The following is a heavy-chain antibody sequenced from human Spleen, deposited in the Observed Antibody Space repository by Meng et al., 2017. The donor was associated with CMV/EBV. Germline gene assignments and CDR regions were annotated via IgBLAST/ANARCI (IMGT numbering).Heavy chain of an antibody. D-gene: IGHD2-2*01. CDR1: GFSFSAYG. CDR3: ARGQLRISHNWFDP. CDR2: IRYDGSNK. J-gene: IGHJ5*02. Sequence: GESLKISCAASGFSFSAYGMHWVRQAPGKGLEWVTFIRYDGSNKEYADPVRGRFTISRDNPKNTLYLQMNSLRAEDTAVYYCARGQLRISHNWFDPWGQGTLVTVSS. V-gene: IGHV3-30*02.